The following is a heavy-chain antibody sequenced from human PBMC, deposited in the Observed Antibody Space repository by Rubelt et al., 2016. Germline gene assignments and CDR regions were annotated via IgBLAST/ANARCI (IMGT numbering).Heavy chain of an antibody. D-gene: IGHD5-12*01. CDR2: INPNSGGT. CDR3: ARGSGYDAFDY. V-gene: IGHV1-2*02. Sequence: QVQLVQSGAEVKKPGSSVKVSCKASGGTFSSYAISWVRQAPGQGLEWMGWINPNSGGTNYAQKFQGRVTMTRDTSISTAYMELSRLRSDDTAVYYCARGSGYDAFDYWGQGTLVTVSS. CDR1: GGTFSSYA. J-gene: IGHJ4*02.